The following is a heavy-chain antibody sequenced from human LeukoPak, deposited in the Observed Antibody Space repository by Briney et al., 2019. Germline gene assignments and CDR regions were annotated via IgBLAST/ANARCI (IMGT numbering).Heavy chain of an antibody. CDR3: ARNMALAGNYLDY. CDR2: ISGAGSST. J-gene: IGHJ4*02. V-gene: IGHV3-74*01. D-gene: IGHD6-19*01. CDR1: GFILRNNW. Sequence: GGSLRLSCAASGFILRNNWMNWVRQAPGKGLEWVSRISGAGSSTTYADSVKGRFIISRDNAKNTLYLQMNSLRAEDTALYYCARNMALAGNYLDYWGQGTLVTVSS.